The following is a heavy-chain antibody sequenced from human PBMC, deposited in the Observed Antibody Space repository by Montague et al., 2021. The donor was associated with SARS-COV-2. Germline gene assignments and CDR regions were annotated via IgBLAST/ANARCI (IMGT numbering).Heavy chain of an antibody. CDR3: AKGSATVTTLDAFDI. CDR2: INWDGGST. D-gene: IGHD4-17*01. CDR1: GFTFDDYA. Sequence: SLRLSCAASGFTFDDYATHWVRQAPGKGLEWVCVINWDGGSTYYVDSVKGRFTISRDNSKKSLYLQMNSLRAEDTALYYCAKGSATVTTLDAFDIWGQGTMVTVSS. J-gene: IGHJ3*02. V-gene: IGHV3-43D*03.